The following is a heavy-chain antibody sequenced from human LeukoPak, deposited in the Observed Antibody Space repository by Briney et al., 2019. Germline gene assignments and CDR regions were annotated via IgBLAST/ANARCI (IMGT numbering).Heavy chain of an antibody. CDR1: GYTFTSYG. J-gene: IGHJ4*02. D-gene: IGHD2-15*01. CDR3: ARAEIYCSGGSCYPVGADY. CDR2: ISAYNGNT. Sequence: GASVKVSCKASGYTFTSYGISWVRQASGQGLEWMGWISAYNGNTNYAQKLQGRVTMTTDTSTSTAYMELRSLRSDDTAVYYCARAEIYCSGGSCYPVGADYWGQGTLVTVSS. V-gene: IGHV1-18*04.